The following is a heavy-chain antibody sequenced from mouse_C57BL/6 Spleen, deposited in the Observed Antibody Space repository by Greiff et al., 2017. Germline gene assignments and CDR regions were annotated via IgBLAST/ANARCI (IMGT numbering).Heavy chain of an antibody. CDR1: GSTFPRSW. Sequence: QVQLQQPGAELGKRGASGKVACKASGSTFPRSWLPWVPPRPCPFLYFILMIHPSDSDTNYNQKFKGKSTLTVDKSSSTAYMQLSSLTSEDSAVYYCAISITTVVAPAVWGTGTTVTVSS. CDR3: AISITTVVAPAV. D-gene: IGHD1-1*01. CDR2: IHPSDSDT. J-gene: IGHJ1*03. V-gene: IGHV1-74*01.